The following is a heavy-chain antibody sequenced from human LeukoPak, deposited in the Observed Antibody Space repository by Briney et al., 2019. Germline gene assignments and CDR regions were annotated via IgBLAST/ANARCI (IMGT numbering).Heavy chain of an antibody. CDR2: IYYSGST. CDR3: ARDFEDSSGYYYFDY. D-gene: IGHD3-22*01. V-gene: IGHV4-39*07. J-gene: IGHJ4*02. Sequence: SSETLSLTCTVSGGSISSSSYYWGWIRQPPGKGLEWIGSIYYSGSTNYNPSLKSRVTISVDTSKNQFSLKLSSVTAADTAVYYCARDFEDSSGYYYFDYWGQGTLVTVSS. CDR1: GGSISSSSYY.